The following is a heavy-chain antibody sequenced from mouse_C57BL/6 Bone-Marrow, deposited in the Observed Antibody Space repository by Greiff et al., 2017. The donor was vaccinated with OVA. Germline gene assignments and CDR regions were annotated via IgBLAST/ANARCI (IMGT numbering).Heavy chain of an antibody. CDR2: IHPNSGST. J-gene: IGHJ3*01. D-gene: IGHD2-2*01. CDR1: GYTFTSYW. CDR3: MVATRGAWFAY. V-gene: IGHV1-64*01. Sequence: VQLQQPGAELVKPGASVKLSCKASGYTFTSYWMHWVKQRPGQGLEWIGMIHPNSGSTNYNEKFKSKVTLTVDKSSSTAYMQLSSLTSEDSAVYYCMVATRGAWFAYWGQGTLVTVSA.